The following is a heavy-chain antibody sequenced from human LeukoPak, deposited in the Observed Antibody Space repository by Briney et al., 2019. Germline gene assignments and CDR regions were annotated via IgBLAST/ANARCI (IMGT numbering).Heavy chain of an antibody. V-gene: IGHV3-30*18. J-gene: IGHJ4*02. CDR3: AKDLRSYSQYYFDY. CDR1: GFTFRSYG. Sequence: PGGSLRLSCAASGFTFRSYGMHWVRQAPGKGLEWVAVTSYDGSNKYYADSVKGRFTISRDNSKNTLYLQMNSLRAEDTAVYFCAKDLRSYSQYYFDYWGQGTLVTVSS. CDR2: TSYDGSNK. D-gene: IGHD1-26*01.